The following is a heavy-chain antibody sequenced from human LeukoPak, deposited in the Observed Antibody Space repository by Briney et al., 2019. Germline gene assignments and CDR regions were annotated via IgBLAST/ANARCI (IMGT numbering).Heavy chain of an antibody. CDR3: AKDPSYYDYKGTRHGY. CDR2: ISYGGSNK. D-gene: IGHD3-22*01. J-gene: IGHJ4*02. V-gene: IGHV3-30*18. CDR1: GFTFSSYG. Sequence: GGSLRLSCAASGFTFSSYGMHWVRQAPGKGLEWVAVISYGGSNKYYADSVKGRFTISRDNSKNTLYLQMNSLRAEDTAVYYCAKDPSYYDYKGTRHGYWGQGTLVTVSS.